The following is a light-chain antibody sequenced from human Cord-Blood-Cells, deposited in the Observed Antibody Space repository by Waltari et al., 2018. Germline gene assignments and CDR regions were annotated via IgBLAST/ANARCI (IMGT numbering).Light chain of an antibody. CDR2: WAS. Sequence: DIVMTQSPDSLAVSLGESATINCKSSQSVLYSSNNKNYLAWYQQKPGQTPKLLIYWASTRESGVPDRFSGSGSGTDFTLTISSLQAEDVAVYYCQQYYSTPLTFGHGTKVDIK. V-gene: IGKV4-1*01. CDR1: QSVLYSSNNKNY. CDR3: QQYYSTPLT. J-gene: IGKJ3*01.